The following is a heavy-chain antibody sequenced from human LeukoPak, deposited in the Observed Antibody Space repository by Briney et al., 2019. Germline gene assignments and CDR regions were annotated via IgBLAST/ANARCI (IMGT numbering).Heavy chain of an antibody. CDR3: ARDRDYYGSGSYYVGWFDP. CDR1: GGSISSYY. CDR2: IYYSGST. V-gene: IGHV4-59*01. J-gene: IGHJ5*02. Sequence: PSETLSLTCTVSGGSISSYYWSWIRQPPGEGLEWIGYIYYSGSTNYNPSLKSRVTISVDTSKNQFSLKLSSVTAAVTAVYYCARDRDYYGSGSYYVGWFDPWGQGTLVTVSS. D-gene: IGHD3-10*01.